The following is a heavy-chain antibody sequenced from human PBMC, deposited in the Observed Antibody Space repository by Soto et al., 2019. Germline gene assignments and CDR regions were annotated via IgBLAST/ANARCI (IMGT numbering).Heavy chain of an antibody. Sequence: PGGSLRLSCAASGFNFNIYAMSWVRQAPGRGLECVSGISGNGGVAYYADSVKGRFTISRDNSKNTLNLQMNGLRAEDTAVYFCARDDARYDVLTAFYFDQWGQGTPVPVSS. V-gene: IGHV3-23*01. CDR1: GFNFNIYA. D-gene: IGHD3-9*01. CDR3: ARDDARYDVLTAFYFDQ. J-gene: IGHJ4*02. CDR2: ISGNGGVA.